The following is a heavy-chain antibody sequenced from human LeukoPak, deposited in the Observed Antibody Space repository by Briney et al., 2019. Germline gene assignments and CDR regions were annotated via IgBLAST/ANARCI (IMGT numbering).Heavy chain of an antibody. CDR3: ARVHCSGGSCYSLDYYYYYGMDV. CDR2: IYYGGST. Sequence: SETLSLTCTVSGGSISSYYWSWIRQPPGKGLEWIGDIYYGGSTNYNPSLKSRVTISVDTSKNQFSLKLSSVTAADTAVYYCARVHCSGGSCYSLDYYYYYGMDVWGKGTTVTVSS. J-gene: IGHJ6*04. CDR1: GGSISSYY. D-gene: IGHD2-15*01. V-gene: IGHV4-59*01.